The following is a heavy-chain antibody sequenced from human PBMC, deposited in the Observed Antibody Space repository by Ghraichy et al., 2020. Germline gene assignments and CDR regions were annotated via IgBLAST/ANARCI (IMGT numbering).Heavy chain of an antibody. J-gene: IGHJ6*02. Sequence: GESLNISCAASGFTFSSYWMHWVRQAPGKGLVWVSRINSDGSSTSYADSVKGRFTISRDNAKNTLYLQMNSLRAEDTAVYYCARDNKYTMVRGVMQSYYYYGMDVWGQGTTVTVSS. CDR2: INSDGSST. CDR3: ARDNKYTMVRGVMQSYYYYGMDV. CDR1: GFTFSSYW. D-gene: IGHD3-10*01. V-gene: IGHV3-74*01.